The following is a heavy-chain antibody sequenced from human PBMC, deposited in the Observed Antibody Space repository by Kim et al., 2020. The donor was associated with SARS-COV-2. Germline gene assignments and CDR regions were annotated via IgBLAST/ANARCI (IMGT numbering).Heavy chain of an antibody. CDR2: INHSGST. Sequence: SETLSLTCAVYGGSFSGYYWSWIRQPPGKGLEWIGEINHSGSTNYNPSLKSRVTISVDTSKNQFSLKLSSVTAADTAVYYCARGHKGVLWFGHPSWGWFDPWGQGTLVTVSS. J-gene: IGHJ5*02. CDR1: GGSFSGYY. D-gene: IGHD3-10*01. V-gene: IGHV4-34*01. CDR3: ARGHKGVLWFGHPSWGWFDP.